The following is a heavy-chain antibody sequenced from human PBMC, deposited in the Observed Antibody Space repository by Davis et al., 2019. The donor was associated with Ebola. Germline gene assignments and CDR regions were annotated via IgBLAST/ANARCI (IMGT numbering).Heavy chain of an antibody. V-gene: IGHV4-4*02. Sequence: MPSETLSLTCAVSGVSISSSNRWSWVRQPPGKGLEWIGEIYHSGSTNYNPSLKSRVTISLDKSKNQFSLKLSSVTAADTAVYYCARGYSSWFDPWGQGTLVTVSS. CDR3: ARGYSSWFDP. J-gene: IGHJ5*02. D-gene: IGHD5-18*01. CDR2: IYHSGST. CDR1: GVSISSSNR.